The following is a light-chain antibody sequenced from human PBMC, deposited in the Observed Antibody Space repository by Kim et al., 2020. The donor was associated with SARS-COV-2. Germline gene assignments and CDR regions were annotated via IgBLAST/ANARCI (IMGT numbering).Light chain of an antibody. CDR2: GKN. J-gene: IGLJ2*01. CDR3: NSRDSSGNHQVV. CDR1: SLRSDY. V-gene: IGLV3-19*01. Sequence: GQTVRITCQGDSLRSDYASWYQQKPGQAPVLVIYGKNNRPPGIPDRFSGSSSGNTASLTITGAQAEDEADYYCNSRDSSGNHQVVFGGGTKLTVL.